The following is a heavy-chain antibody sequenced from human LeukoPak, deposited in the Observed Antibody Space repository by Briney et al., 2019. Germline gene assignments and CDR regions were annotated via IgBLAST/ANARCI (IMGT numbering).Heavy chain of an antibody. Sequence: SETLSLTCAVYGGSFSGYYYSWIRQPPGKGLEWIGEINHSGSINYNPSLKSRVTISVDTSKNQFSLRLSSVTAADTAVYYCARVRDCSSTSCYGSDYWGQGTLVTVSS. D-gene: IGHD2-2*01. CDR3: ARVRDCSSTSCYGSDY. V-gene: IGHV4-34*01. CDR1: GGSFSGYY. J-gene: IGHJ4*02. CDR2: INHSGSI.